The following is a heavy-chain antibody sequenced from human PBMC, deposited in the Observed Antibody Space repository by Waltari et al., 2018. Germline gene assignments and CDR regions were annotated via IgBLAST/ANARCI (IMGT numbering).Heavy chain of an antibody. CDR3: ARGDATPPYYYFHS. D-gene: IGHD2-15*01. CDR1: GATFSLSA. J-gene: IGHJ4*02. V-gene: IGHV1-69*11. Sequence: QVHLAQSGADVRKPGSSLKVSCKASGATFSLSARAWVRQAPGQGLEWMGGIIPILGATNYAQKFQGRVTITADESTSTAYMELSSLRSEDTALYFCARGDATPPYYYFHSWGQGTLVTVSS. CDR2: IIPILGAT.